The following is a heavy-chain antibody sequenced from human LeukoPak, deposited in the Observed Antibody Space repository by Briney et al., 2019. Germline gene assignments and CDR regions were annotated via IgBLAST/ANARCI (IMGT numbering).Heavy chain of an antibody. CDR1: GFTFSSYS. Sequence: KPGGSLRLSCAASGFTFSSYSMNWVRQAPGKGLEWVSSISSSSSYIYYADSVKGRFTISRDNAKSSLYLQTNSLRAEDTAVYYCARDIAAAVNWGQGTLVTVSS. D-gene: IGHD6-13*01. V-gene: IGHV3-21*01. CDR2: ISSSSSYI. J-gene: IGHJ4*02. CDR3: ARDIAAAVN.